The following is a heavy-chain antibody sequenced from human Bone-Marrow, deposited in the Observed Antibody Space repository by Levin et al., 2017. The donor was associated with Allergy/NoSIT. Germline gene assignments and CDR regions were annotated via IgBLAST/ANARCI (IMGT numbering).Heavy chain of an antibody. CDR2: ISYSGST. CDR3: ARSLRRENVDY. V-gene: IGHV4-59*01. J-gene: IGHJ4*02. D-gene: IGHD5-24*01. Sequence: SETLSLTCTVSGDSLSSYYWSWIRQPPGKRLEWIAYISYSGSTNYNPSLKSRVTLSVYTSKTHFPLNLTSVTATAPAVYYCARSLRRENVDYWGQGILVTVSS. CDR1: GDSLSSYY.